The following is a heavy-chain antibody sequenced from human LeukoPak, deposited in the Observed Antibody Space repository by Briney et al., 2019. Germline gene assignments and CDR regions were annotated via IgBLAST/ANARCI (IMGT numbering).Heavy chain of an antibody. CDR2: ISSSGSTI. Sequence: GGSLRLSCAASGFTFRSYEMNWVRQAPGKGLEWVSYISSSGSTIHYADSVKGRFTISRDNAKNSLYLQMNSLRAEDTAVYYCARDPSSSWYPFDFWGQGTLVTVSS. CDR1: GFTFRSYE. D-gene: IGHD6-13*01. V-gene: IGHV3-48*03. J-gene: IGHJ4*02. CDR3: ARDPSSSWYPFDF.